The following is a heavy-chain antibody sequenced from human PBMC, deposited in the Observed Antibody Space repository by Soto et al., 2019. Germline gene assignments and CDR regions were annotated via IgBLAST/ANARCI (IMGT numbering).Heavy chain of an antibody. CDR3: ARTVSRYYFDH. CDR2: ISDSGST. V-gene: IGHV4-59*01. D-gene: IGHD3-22*01. CDR1: GGSISRYF. Sequence: PSETLSLTCTVSGGSISRYFWSWIRQPPGKGLEWIGYISDSGSTNYHPSLRSRVTISVDTSKNQFSLKLRSVTAADTAVYYCARTVSRYYFDHWGQGSLVTVSS. J-gene: IGHJ4*02.